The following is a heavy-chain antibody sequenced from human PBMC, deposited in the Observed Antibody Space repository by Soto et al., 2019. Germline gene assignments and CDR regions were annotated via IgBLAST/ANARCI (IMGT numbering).Heavy chain of an antibody. J-gene: IGHJ4*02. CDR2: IYYSGST. D-gene: IGHD5-18*01. V-gene: IGHV4-39*01. CDR1: GGSISSSSYY. Sequence: QLQLQESGPGLVKPSETLSLTCTVSGGSISSSSYYWGWIRQPPGKGLEWIGSIYYSGSTYYNPSLKSRVTISVDTSNNQFSLKLSSVTAADTAAYYCERQIGDTAMVYHFDYWGQGTLVTVSS. CDR3: ERQIGDTAMVYHFDY.